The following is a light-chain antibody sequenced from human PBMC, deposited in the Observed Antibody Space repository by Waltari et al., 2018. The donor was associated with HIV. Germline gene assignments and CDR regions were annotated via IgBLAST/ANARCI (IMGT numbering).Light chain of an antibody. J-gene: IGLJ2*01. Sequence: QSVLTQPPSVSGPPGQRVTLSCTGSDPNIGPHHVHWYQQPPGTAPQLLIYNNNNRPSGVPDRFSASKSGTSASLAITGLQPEDETDYYCQSYDSSLSASVFGGGTKLTVL. CDR2: NNN. CDR3: QSYDSSLSASV. V-gene: IGLV1-40*01. CDR1: DPNIGPHH.